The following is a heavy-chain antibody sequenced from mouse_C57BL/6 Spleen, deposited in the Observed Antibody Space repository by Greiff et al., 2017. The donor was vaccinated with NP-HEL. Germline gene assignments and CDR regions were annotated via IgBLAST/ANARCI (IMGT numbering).Heavy chain of an antibody. J-gene: IGHJ2*01. CDR2: ISDGGSYT. D-gene: IGHD2-2*01. V-gene: IGHV5-4*01. Sequence: EVQRVESGGGLVKPGGSLKLSCAASGFTFSSYAMSWVRQTPEKRLEWVATISDGGSYTYYPDNVKGRFTISRDNAKNNLYLQMSHLKSEDTAMYYCARAPDWLGFDYWGQGTTLTVSS. CDR1: GFTFSSYA. CDR3: ARAPDWLGFDY.